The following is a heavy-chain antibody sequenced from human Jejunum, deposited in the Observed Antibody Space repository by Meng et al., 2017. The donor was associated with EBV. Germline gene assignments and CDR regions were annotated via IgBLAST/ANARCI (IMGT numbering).Heavy chain of an antibody. D-gene: IGHD3/OR15-3a*01. V-gene: IGHV1-3*01. Sequence: QGQFVESGAEVKKPGALVKPSCKASGYTFTNYPIHWVRQSPGQRPEWMGCINPGNGETEFSQKFQGRVTITRDTSATTAYMELTSLRSEDTAVYYCASRPGFNIGPFDYWGQGTLVTVSS. CDR1: GYTFTNYP. CDR3: ASRPGFNIGPFDY. CDR2: INPGNGET. J-gene: IGHJ4*02.